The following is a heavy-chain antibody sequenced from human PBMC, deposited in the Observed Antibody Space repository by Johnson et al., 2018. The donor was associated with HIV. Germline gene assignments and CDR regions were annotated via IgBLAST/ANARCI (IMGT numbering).Heavy chain of an antibody. Sequence: QVLLVESGGGVVQPGRSLRLSCAASGFTFSSYGMHWVRQAPGKGLEWVAVIWYDGSNKYYADSVKGRFTISRDNSKNTLYLQMNRLRAEDTAVYYCAEDRRVYYVWGSYRAFDAFDIWGQGTMVTVSS. CDR1: GFTFSSYG. V-gene: IGHV3-33*06. J-gene: IGHJ3*02. CDR2: IWYDGSNK. CDR3: AEDRRVYYVWGSYRAFDAFDI. D-gene: IGHD3-16*02.